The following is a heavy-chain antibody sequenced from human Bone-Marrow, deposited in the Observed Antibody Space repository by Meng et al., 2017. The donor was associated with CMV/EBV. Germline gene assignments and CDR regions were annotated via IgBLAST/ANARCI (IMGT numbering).Heavy chain of an antibody. J-gene: IGHJ5*02. CDR2: INPNSGGT. Sequence: ASVKVSCKASGYTFTGYYMHWVRQAPGQGLEWMGWINPNSGGTNYAQKFQGRVTMTRDTSISTAYMELSRLRSDDTAVYYCARVAVLRFLEWLLSPFDDWGQGTLVTGSS. CDR1: GYTFTGYY. CDR3: ARVAVLRFLEWLLSPFDD. V-gene: IGHV1-2*02. D-gene: IGHD3-3*01.